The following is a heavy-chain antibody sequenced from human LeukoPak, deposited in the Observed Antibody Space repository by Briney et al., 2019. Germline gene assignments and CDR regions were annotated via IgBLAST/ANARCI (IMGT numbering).Heavy chain of an antibody. V-gene: IGHV1-18*01. J-gene: IGHJ4*02. Sequence: ASVKVSCKASGYTFTSYDINWVRQAPGQGLEWMGWISAYNGNTNYAQKLQGRVTMTTDTSTSTAYMELRSLRSDDTAVYYCARVGYFDSRPGYWGQGTLVTVSS. CDR2: ISAYNGNT. CDR1: GYTFTSYD. D-gene: IGHD3-22*01. CDR3: ARVGYFDSRPGY.